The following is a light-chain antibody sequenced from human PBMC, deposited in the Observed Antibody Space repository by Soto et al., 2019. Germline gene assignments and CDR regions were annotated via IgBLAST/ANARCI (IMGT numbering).Light chain of an antibody. CDR3: QQSYSLPRT. V-gene: IGKV1-39*01. CDR2: AAS. CDR1: QSMSTY. Sequence: DIQMTQSPSSLSASVGDRVTITCRASQSMSTYLNWYQQRPGKAPKLLIYAASSLQSGVPSRFSGSGSETDFTLTISSLQPEDFATYYCQQSYSLPRTFGQGTKLEIK. J-gene: IGKJ1*01.